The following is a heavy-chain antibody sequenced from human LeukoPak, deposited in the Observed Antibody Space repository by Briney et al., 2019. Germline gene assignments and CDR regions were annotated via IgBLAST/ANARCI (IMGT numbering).Heavy chain of an antibody. CDR1: GCTFTSYY. V-gene: IGHV1-46*01. CDR2: INPSGGST. Sequence: ASVKVSCKASGCTFTSYYMHWVRQAPGQGLEWMGIINPSGGSTSYAQKFQGRVTMTRDTSTSTVYMELSSLRSEDTAVYYCAAAVAGNLHFDYWGQGTLVTVSS. D-gene: IGHD6-19*01. J-gene: IGHJ4*02. CDR3: AAAVAGNLHFDY.